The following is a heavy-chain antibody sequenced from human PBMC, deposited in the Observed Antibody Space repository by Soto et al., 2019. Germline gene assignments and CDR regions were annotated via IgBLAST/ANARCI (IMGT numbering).Heavy chain of an antibody. CDR2: IKQDGSEK. CDR1: GFTFSSYW. V-gene: IGHV3-7*01. D-gene: IGHD2-15*01. J-gene: IGHJ6*03. Sequence: GGSLRLSCAASGFTFSSYWMSWVRQAPGKGLEWVANIKQDGSEKYYVDSVKGRFTISRDNAKNSLYLQMNSLRAEDTAVYYCARSGRRYCSGGSCYYYYYYYMDVWGKGTTVTVSS. CDR3: ARSGRRYCSGGSCYYYYYYYMDV.